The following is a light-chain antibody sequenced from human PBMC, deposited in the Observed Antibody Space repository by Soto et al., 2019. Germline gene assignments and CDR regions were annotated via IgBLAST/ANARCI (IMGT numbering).Light chain of an antibody. V-gene: IGLV2-23*01. CDR3: CSYAGRSSGV. Sequence: QSVLTQPASVSGSPGQSITISCTGTSNDVGSYNLVSWYQQHPGKAPKLMIYEGSKRPSGVSNRFSGSRSGNTASLTISGLQAEDEADYYCCSYAGRSSGVFGGGTKVTVL. CDR1: SNDVGSYNL. J-gene: IGLJ3*02. CDR2: EGS.